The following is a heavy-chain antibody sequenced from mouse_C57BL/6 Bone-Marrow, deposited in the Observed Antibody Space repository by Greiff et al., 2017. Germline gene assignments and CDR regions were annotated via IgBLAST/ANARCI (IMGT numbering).Heavy chain of an antibody. D-gene: IGHD2-5*01. V-gene: IGHV1-42*01. CDR1: GYSFTDYS. CDR3: AREDYYSNYFDY. Sequence: EVQLQQSGPELVKPGASVKISCKASGYSFTDYSMNWVKQSHEKSLEWIGEINTSTGGATYNQKFKAKATLTVDKSSSTAYMQLKSLTSEDSAVYYCAREDYYSNYFDYWGQGTTLTVSS. CDR2: INTSTGGA. J-gene: IGHJ2*01.